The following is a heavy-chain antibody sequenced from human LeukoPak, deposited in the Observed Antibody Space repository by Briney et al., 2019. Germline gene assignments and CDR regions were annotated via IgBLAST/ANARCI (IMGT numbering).Heavy chain of an antibody. V-gene: IGHV3-30*03. J-gene: IGHJ6*02. Sequence: GGSLRLSCAASGFTFNNYGMHWVRQAPGKGLEWVAVISYDGSNKYYADSVKGRFTISRDNSKNTLYLQMNSLRPEDTAVYYCARDVLTPYCSSTSCYTIDYGMDVWGQGTTVTVSS. CDR2: ISYDGSNK. CDR1: GFTFNNYG. CDR3: ARDVLTPYCSSTSCYTIDYGMDV. D-gene: IGHD2-2*02.